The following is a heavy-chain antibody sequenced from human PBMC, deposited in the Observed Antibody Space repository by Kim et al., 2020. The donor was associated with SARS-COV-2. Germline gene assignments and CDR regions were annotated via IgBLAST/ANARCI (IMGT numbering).Heavy chain of an antibody. D-gene: IGHD3-3*02. CDR2: SA. CDR3: AAFYYYNYMDV. V-gene: IGHV4-4*07. Sequence: SADDNPSRKSRITMSVDTSKNQFSLTLTSVNAADTAVYYCAAFYYYNYMDVWAKGTPVTVSS. J-gene: IGHJ6*03.